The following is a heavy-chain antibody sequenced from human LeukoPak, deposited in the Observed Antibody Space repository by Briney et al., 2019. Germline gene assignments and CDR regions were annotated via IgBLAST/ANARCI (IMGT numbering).Heavy chain of an antibody. J-gene: IGHJ4*02. Sequence: PGRSLRLSCAASGFTFAVYAMHWVRQAPGKGLEWVAVISYDGNNKYYADSVKGRFTISRDNSKNTLYLQMNSLRAEDTAVYYCARDLVGGWDDSSGYHYGYFDYWGQGTLVTVSS. D-gene: IGHD3-22*01. CDR1: GFTFAVYA. V-gene: IGHV3-30-3*01. CDR2: ISYDGNNK. CDR3: ARDLVGGWDDSSGYHYGYFDY.